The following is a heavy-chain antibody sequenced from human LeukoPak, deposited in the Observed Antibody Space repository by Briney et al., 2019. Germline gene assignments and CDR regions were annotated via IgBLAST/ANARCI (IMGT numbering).Heavy chain of an antibody. CDR3: AKVSRPAYSSSSSYYYYYMDV. CDR2: IRYDGSNK. J-gene: IGHJ6*03. D-gene: IGHD6-6*01. CDR1: GFTFSSYG. V-gene: IGHV3-30*02. Sequence: GGSLRLSCAASGFTFSSYGMHWVRQAPGKGLEWVAFIRYDGSNKYYADSVKGRFTISRDNSKNTLYLQMNSLRAEDTAVYYCAKVSRPAYSSSSSYYYYYMDVWGKGTTVTVSS.